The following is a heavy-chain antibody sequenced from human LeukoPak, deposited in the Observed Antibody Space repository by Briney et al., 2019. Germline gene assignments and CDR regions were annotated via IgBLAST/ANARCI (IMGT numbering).Heavy chain of an antibody. V-gene: IGHV3-74*01. CDR1: GFTFSSYW. D-gene: IGHD6-6*01. CDR3: RSFRYSSSSAYVDY. CDR2: INSVGGST. J-gene: IGHJ4*02. Sequence: GGSLRLSCAASGFTFSSYWMHWVRQAPGKWLVWVSRINSVGGSTTYSDSVRGRFTISRDNAKNTLYLQMKSLRAEDTAMYYCRSFRYSSSSAYVDYWGQGALVTVSS.